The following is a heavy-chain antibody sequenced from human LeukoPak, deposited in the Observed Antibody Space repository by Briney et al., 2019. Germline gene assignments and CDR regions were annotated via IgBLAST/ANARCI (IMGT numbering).Heavy chain of an antibody. CDR3: ARENWGRFDY. Sequence: PGGSLRLSCTASGFTFSTYSMNWVRQAPGKGLEWVANMMQEGIDKDYADSVKGRFTISRDNAKNSLYLQMNSLRAEDTAVYYCARENWGRFDYWGQGTLVTVSS. D-gene: IGHD7-27*01. CDR2: MMQEGIDK. CDR1: GFTFSTYS. V-gene: IGHV3-7*01. J-gene: IGHJ4*02.